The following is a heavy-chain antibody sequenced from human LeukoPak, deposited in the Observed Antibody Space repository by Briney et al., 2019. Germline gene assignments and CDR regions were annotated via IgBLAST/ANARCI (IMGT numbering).Heavy chain of an antibody. D-gene: IGHD5-18*01. Sequence: SETLSLTCTVSGYSISSGYYWGWIRQPPGKGLEWIGEIYHSGSTNYNPSLKSRVTISVDKSKNQFSLKLSSVTAADTAVYYCATLRGYSYGFRAFDIWGQGTMVTVSS. CDR3: ATLRGYSYGFRAFDI. J-gene: IGHJ3*02. CDR1: GYSISSGYY. CDR2: IYHSGST. V-gene: IGHV4-38-2*02.